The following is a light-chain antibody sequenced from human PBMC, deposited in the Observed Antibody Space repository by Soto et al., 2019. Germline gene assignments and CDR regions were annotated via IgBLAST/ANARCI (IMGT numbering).Light chain of an antibody. CDR2: GVS. Sequence: ETELGQSRCPLSLSLGARATLSSGASQSVSGSYLAWHQQKPGQAPRLLIYGVSTGATGIPDRFSGSGSGTDFTLIISRLEPEDFAVYYCQQYATSPRTFGQGTKVDIK. CDR1: QSVSGSY. V-gene: IGKV3-20*01. CDR3: QQYATSPRT. J-gene: IGKJ1*01.